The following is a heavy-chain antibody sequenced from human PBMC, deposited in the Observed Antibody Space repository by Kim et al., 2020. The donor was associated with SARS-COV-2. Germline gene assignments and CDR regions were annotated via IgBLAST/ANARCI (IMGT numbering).Heavy chain of an antibody. J-gene: IGHJ6*02. CDR2: IKQDGSEK. V-gene: IGHV3-7*01. Sequence: GGSLRLSCAASGFTFSSYWMSWVRQAPGKGLEWVANIKQDGSEKYYVDSVKGRFTISRDNAKNSLYLQMNSLRAEDTAVYYCARDMTTVTTPGSYYYYGMDVWGQGTTVTVSS. D-gene: IGHD4-4*01. CDR1: GFTFSSYW. CDR3: ARDMTTVTTPGSYYYYGMDV.